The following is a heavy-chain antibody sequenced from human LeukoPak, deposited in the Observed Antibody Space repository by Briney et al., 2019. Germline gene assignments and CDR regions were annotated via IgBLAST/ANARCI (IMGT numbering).Heavy chain of an antibody. J-gene: IGHJ3*02. CDR1: GYTFIDYY. V-gene: IGHV1-2*02. D-gene: IGHD3-16*01. Sequence: ASVKVSCKASGYTFIDYYIHWVRQAPGQGLEWMGWINPNSGGTNYAQKFQGRVTMTRDTSISTVYMELSRLRSDDTAVYYCARWGTPSVSALDIWGQGTMVTVSS. CDR3: ARWGTPSVSALDI. CDR2: INPNSGGT.